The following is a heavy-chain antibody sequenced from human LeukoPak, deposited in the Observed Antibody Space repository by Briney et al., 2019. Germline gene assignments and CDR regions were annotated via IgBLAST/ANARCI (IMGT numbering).Heavy chain of an antibody. D-gene: IGHD3-10*01. J-gene: IGHJ5*02. Sequence: ASVKVSCKASGYTFTSYDINWVRQAPGQGLEWMGWMNPNSGNTGYAQKFQGRVTITRNTSISTAYMELSSLRSEDTAVYYCAREIGGSGSYPAWFDPWGQGTLVTVSS. CDR1: GYTFTSYD. CDR2: MNPNSGNT. V-gene: IGHV1-8*03. CDR3: AREIGGSGSYPAWFDP.